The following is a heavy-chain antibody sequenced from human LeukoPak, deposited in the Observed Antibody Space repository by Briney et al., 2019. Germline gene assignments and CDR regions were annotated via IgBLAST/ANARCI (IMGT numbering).Heavy chain of an antibody. D-gene: IGHD3-3*01. J-gene: IGHJ6*03. CDR2: IYYSGST. CDR1: GGSLSSYY. CDR3: ARGGSYYDFWSGYYDYYYYMDV. Sequence: PSETLSLTCRVSGGSLSSYYWSLIRQPPRKGLEWVGDIYYSGSTSYNPSLQSRVTISIDTSKNQFSLRLTSVTAADTAVYYCARGGSYYDFWSGYYDYYYYMDVRGKGTTVTVSS. V-gene: IGHV4-59*01.